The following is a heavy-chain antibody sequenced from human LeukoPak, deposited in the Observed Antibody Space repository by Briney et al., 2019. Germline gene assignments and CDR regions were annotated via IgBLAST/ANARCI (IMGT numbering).Heavy chain of an antibody. CDR1: GFTFSDYD. CDR3: ARSTVTTLVDY. J-gene: IGHJ4*02. V-gene: IGHV3-11*04. D-gene: IGHD4-17*01. Sequence: GGSLRLSCAASGFTFSDYDMSWMRQAPEKGLEWVSYISNSGSTIYYADSVKGRFTISRDNAKNSLYLQMNSLRAEDTAVYYCARSTVTTLVDYWGQGTLVTVSS. CDR2: ISNSGSTI.